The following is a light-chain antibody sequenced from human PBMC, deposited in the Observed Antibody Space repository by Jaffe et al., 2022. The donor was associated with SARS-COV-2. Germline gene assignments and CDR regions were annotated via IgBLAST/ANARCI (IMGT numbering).Light chain of an antibody. V-gene: IGLV1-44*01. Sequence: QSVLTQPPSASGTPGQRVTISCSGSSSNIGNNNVNWYQHLPGTAPKLLIYSNDQRPSGVPDRFSGSKSGTSASLAISGLQSEDETDYYCAAWDDSLNGLVFGGGTKLTVL. CDR2: SND. J-gene: IGLJ2*01. CDR1: SSNIGNNN. CDR3: AAWDDSLNGLV.